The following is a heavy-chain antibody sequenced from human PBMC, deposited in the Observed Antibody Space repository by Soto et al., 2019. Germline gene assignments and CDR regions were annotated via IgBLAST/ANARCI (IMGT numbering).Heavy chain of an antibody. CDR3: PRALSYYYDIYS. J-gene: IGHJ4*02. D-gene: IGHD3-22*01. V-gene: IGHV3-74*01. CDR1: GFTFSSYW. Sequence: EVQLVESGGGLVQPGGSLRLSCAASGFTFSSYWMHWVRQAPGKGLVWVSRINSDGSRTTYADSVKGRFTISRDNAKNMLHLQMNSLRAEDTAVYYCPRALSYYYDIYSWGQGTLVTVSS. CDR2: INSDGSRT.